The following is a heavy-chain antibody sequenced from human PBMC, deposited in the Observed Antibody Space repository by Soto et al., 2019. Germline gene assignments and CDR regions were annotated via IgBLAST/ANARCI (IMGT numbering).Heavy chain of an antibody. Sequence: ASVKVSCKASGYTFTGYYMHWVRQAPGQGLEWMGWINPNSGGTNYAQKFQGRVTMTRDTSISTAYMELSRLRSDDTAVYYCARDMGGYGDPYYYYGMDVWGQGTTVTVSS. V-gene: IGHV1-2*02. D-gene: IGHD4-17*01. CDR1: GYTFTGYY. CDR2: INPNSGGT. J-gene: IGHJ6*02. CDR3: ARDMGGYGDPYYYYGMDV.